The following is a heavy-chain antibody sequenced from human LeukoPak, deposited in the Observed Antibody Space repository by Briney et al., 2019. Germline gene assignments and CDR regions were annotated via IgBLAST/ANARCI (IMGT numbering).Heavy chain of an antibody. V-gene: IGHV4-38-2*01. CDR3: ARVFSGSYIDAFDF. J-gene: IGHJ3*01. CDR1: GYSISSGHN. D-gene: IGHD1-26*01. Sequence: SETLSLTCDASGYSISSGHNWGWIRQPPGMRLEWIGSIYHSGFVYYNPSLESRVTISVDTSKNQFSLKLISVTTADTAVYFCARVFSGSYIDAFDFWGPGTFVTVSS. CDR2: IYHSGFV.